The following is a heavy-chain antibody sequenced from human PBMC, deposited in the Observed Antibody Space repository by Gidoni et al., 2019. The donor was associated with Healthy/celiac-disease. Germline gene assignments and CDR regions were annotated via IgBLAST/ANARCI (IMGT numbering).Heavy chain of an antibody. CDR2: ISGSGGST. D-gene: IGHD5-12*01. Sequence: EVQLLESGGGLVQPGGSLRLSCAASGFTVSSYAMSWVRQAPGKGLEWVSAISGSGGSTYYADSVKGRFTISRDNSKNTLYLQMNSLRAEDTAVYYCAKDGDGYPDAFDIWGQGTMVTVSS. V-gene: IGHV3-23*01. CDR3: AKDGDGYPDAFDI. J-gene: IGHJ3*02. CDR1: GFTVSSYA.